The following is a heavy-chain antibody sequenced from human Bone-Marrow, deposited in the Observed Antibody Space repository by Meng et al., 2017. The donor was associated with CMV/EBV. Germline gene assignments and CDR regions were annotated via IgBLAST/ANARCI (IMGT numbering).Heavy chain of an antibody. D-gene: IGHD2-2*01. CDR1: GYTFTSYD. J-gene: IGHJ5*02. Sequence: ASVKVSCKASGYTFTSYDINWVRQATGQGLEWMGWMNPNSGNTGYAQKFQGRVTITADKSTSTAYMELSSLRSEDTAVYYCAREGHLVVPAAVWFDPWGQGTLVTVSS. V-gene: IGHV1-8*03. CDR3: AREGHLVVPAAVWFDP. CDR2: MNPNSGNT.